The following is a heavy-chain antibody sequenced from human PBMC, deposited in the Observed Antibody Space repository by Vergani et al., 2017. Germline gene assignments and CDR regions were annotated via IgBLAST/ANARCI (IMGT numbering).Heavy chain of an antibody. CDR3: AKEGWNYWFDS. Sequence: EVQLLESGGDLVQPGGSLRLSCAASGFSFTTYAMSRVRQAPGKGLEWVSTINTNGEYTRYGDSVKGRFTISRDNSKSTLYLQMNSLRAEDTAIYYCAKEGWNYWFDSWGQGALVIVS. CDR2: INTNGEYT. CDR1: GFSFTTYA. D-gene: IGHD1-1*01. V-gene: IGHV3-23*01. J-gene: IGHJ5*01.